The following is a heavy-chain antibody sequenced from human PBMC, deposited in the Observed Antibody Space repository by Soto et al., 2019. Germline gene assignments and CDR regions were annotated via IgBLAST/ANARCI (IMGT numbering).Heavy chain of an antibody. D-gene: IGHD6-19*01. CDR2: IIPILGIA. CDR3: ARQNSGQFDY. V-gene: IGHV1-69*02. CDR1: GVTFSSYT. Sequence: QVQLVQSGAEVKKPGSSVKVSCKASGVTFSSYTISWVRQAPGQGLEWMGRIIPILGIANYAQKFQGRVTITADKSTSTAYMELSSLRSEDTAVYYCARQNSGQFDYWGQGTLVTVSS. J-gene: IGHJ4*02.